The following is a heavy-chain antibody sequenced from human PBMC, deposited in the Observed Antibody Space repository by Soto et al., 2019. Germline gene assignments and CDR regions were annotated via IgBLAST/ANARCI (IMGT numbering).Heavy chain of an antibody. CDR3: AKGGRAYYYDSSGYYLYWYFDL. V-gene: IGHV3-23*01. Sequence: PGGSLRLSCAASGFTFSSYAMSWVRQAPGKGLEWVSAISGSGGSTYYADSVKGRFTISRDNSKNTLYLQMNSLRAEDTAVYYCAKGGRAYYYDSSGYYLYWYFDLWGRGTLVTVSS. D-gene: IGHD3-22*01. CDR2: ISGSGGST. CDR1: GFTFSSYA. J-gene: IGHJ2*01.